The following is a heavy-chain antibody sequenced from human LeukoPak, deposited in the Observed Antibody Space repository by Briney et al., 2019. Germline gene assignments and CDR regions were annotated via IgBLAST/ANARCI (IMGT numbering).Heavy chain of an antibody. J-gene: IGHJ4*02. V-gene: IGHV1-69*13. D-gene: IGHD3-10*01. CDR3: ARDHYSGSGFFDY. Sequence: ASVKVSFTASGGTFSSYAISWVRQAPGQGLEWMGGIIPIFGTANYAQKFQGRVTITADESTSTAYMELSSLRSEDTAVYYCARDHYSGSGFFDYWGQGTLVTVSS. CDR2: IIPIFGTA. CDR1: GGTFSSYA.